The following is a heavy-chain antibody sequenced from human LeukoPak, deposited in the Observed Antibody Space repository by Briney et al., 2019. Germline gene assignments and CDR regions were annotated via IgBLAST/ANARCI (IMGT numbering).Heavy chain of an antibody. CDR3: ARQGVDTAMGFDY. D-gene: IGHD5-18*01. V-gene: IGHV4-59*08. CDR1: GGSISSYY. J-gene: IGHJ4*02. Sequence: SETLSLTCTVSGGSISSYYWSWIRQPPGKGLEWIGYIYYSGSTNYNPSLKSRVTISVDTSKNQFSLKLSSVTAADTAVYYCARQGVDTAMGFDYWGQGTLVTVSS. CDR2: IYYSGST.